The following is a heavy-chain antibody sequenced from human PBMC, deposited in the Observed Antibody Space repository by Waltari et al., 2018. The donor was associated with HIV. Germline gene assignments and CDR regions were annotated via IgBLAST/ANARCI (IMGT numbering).Heavy chain of an antibody. CDR1: GCSISSGLYY. CDR2: FYYSGST. V-gene: IGHV4-31*01. Sequence: QVQLQESGTGLVKPSQTLSLTCTVSGCSISSGLYYWTCIRQHPGKGLEWIGYFYYSGSTSYNPSLRSLVTISIDTSSNQFSLKVTSVTAADTAVYYCARAADYGNWYCDLWGRGTLVTVSS. CDR3: ARAADYGNWYCDL. J-gene: IGHJ2*01. D-gene: IGHD4-17*01.